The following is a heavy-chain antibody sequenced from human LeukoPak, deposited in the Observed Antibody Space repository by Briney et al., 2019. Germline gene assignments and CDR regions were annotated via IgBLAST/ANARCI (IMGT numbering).Heavy chain of an antibody. Sequence: GGSLRLSCAASGFTFSSYGMSWVRQAPGKGLEWVSAISGSGGNTYYADSVKGRFTISRDNSKNTLYLQMNSLRAEDTAVYYCAKVPRRCSGGSCYGQFDYWGQGTLVTVSS. V-gene: IGHV3-23*01. D-gene: IGHD2-15*01. CDR1: GFTFSSYG. J-gene: IGHJ4*02. CDR2: ISGSGGNT. CDR3: AKVPRRCSGGSCYGQFDY.